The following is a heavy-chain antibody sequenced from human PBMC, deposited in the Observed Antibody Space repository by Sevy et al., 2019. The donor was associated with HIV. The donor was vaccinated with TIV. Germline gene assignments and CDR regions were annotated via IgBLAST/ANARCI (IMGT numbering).Heavy chain of an antibody. V-gene: IGHV3-15*01. J-gene: IGHJ4*02. CDR3: TTQTPYSSSLARDY. CDR1: GFTLSNAW. D-gene: IGHD6-6*01. CDR2: IKSKTDGGTT. Sequence: GGSLRLSCAASGFTLSNAWMSWVRQAPGKGLEWVGRIKSKTDGGTTDDAAPVKGRFTISRDDSKNTLYLQMNSLKTEDTAVYYCTTQTPYSSSLARDYWGQGSLVTVSS.